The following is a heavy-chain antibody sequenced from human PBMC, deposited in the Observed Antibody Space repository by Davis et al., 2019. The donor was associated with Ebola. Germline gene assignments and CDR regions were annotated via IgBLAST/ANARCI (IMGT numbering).Heavy chain of an antibody. D-gene: IGHD6-6*01. CDR1: GFTFSSYA. J-gene: IGHJ4*02. Sequence: GESLKISCAASGFTFSSYAMSWVRQAPGKGLEWVSAISGSGGSTYYADSVKGRFTISRDNSKNTLYLQMSSLRAEDTAVYYCVNWSYRTAARPGYFDYWGQGTLVTVSS. V-gene: IGHV3-23*01. CDR3: VNWSYRTAARPGYFDY. CDR2: ISGSGGST.